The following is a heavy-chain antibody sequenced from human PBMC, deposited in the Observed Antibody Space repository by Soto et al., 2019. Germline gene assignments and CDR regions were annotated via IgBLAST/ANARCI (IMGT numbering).Heavy chain of an antibody. J-gene: IGHJ4*02. V-gene: IGHV4-4*02. Sequence: PSETLSLTCAVSGGSISSTNWWSWVRQPPGKGLEWIGEIYHSGITNYNPSLKSRVSISVDKSKNQFSLKLNSVTAADTAMYYCVRALQSSSWPFDYWGQGALVTVSS. D-gene: IGHD6-13*01. CDR3: VRALQSSSWPFDY. CDR2: IYHSGIT. CDR1: GGSISSTNW.